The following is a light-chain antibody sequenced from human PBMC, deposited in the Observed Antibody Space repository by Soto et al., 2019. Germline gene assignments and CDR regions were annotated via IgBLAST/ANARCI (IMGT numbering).Light chain of an antibody. CDR3: QTWATGIRV. CDR1: SGHSNYA. J-gene: IGLJ3*02. V-gene: IGLV4-69*01. CDR2: LNSDGSH. Sequence: QSVLTQSPSASASLGASVKLTCTLSSGHSNYAIAWHQQQPEKGPRYLMNLNSDGSHTKGDGIPDRFSDSSSGAERYLTISSLQSEDEADYYCQTWATGIRVFGGGTQLTVL.